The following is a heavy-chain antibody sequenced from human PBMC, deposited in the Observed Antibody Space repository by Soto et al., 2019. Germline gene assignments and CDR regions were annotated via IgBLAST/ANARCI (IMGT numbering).Heavy chain of an antibody. CDR2: IYSSGST. CDR3: ARGQRFSDWFDP. J-gene: IGHJ5*02. CDR1: GGAITSYY. V-gene: IGHV4-4*07. D-gene: IGHD3-3*01. Sequence: SETLSLTCTVSGGAITSYYWTWIRQPAGKGLEWIGRIYSSGSTKYNPSLQSRISMSLDTSKNQFSLTLASVTATDTAVYYCARGQRFSDWFDPWGQGTLVTVSS.